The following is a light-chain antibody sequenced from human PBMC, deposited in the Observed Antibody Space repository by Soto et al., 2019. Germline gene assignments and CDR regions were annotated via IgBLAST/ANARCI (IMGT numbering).Light chain of an antibody. J-gene: IGKJ4*01. Sequence: DIQMTQSPSSLSASVGDRVTITCRASQTMSTFLNWFQQKPGEAPKVLIYGASSLQSGVPSRFSGSGSGTNFTLTISSLQPEDSAIYYCQQRYNVPLTFGGGTKVEIK. CDR2: GAS. CDR1: QTMSTF. V-gene: IGKV1-39*01. CDR3: QQRYNVPLT.